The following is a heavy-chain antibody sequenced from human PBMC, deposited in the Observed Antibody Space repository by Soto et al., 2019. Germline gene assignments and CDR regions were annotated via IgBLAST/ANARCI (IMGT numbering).Heavy chain of an antibody. CDR1: GFTFDDYG. Sequence: SGGPLRLSCAAFGFTFDDYGMSWVLQAPGKGLEWVSGINWNGGSTGYADSVKGRFTISRDNAKNSLYLQMNSLRAEDTALYHCAKAGSGYDPAPDYLGQGTLVTVSS. D-gene: IGHD5-12*01. CDR2: INWNGGST. CDR3: AKAGSGYDPAPDY. V-gene: IGHV3-20*01. J-gene: IGHJ4*02.